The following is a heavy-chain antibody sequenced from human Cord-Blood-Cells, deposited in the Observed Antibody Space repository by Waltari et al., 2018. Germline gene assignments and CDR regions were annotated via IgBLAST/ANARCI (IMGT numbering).Heavy chain of an antibody. V-gene: IGHV3-7*01. CDR3: AREEILEWLFDY. D-gene: IGHD3-3*01. CDR1: GFTFSSYW. CDR2: IKQDGSEK. Sequence: EVQLVESGGGLVQPGGSLSLPCAASGFTFSSYWMIWVRQAPGKGLEWVANIKQDGSEKYYVDSVKGRFTISRDNAKNSLYLQMNSLRAEDTAVYYCAREEILEWLFDYWGQGTLVTVSS. J-gene: IGHJ4*02.